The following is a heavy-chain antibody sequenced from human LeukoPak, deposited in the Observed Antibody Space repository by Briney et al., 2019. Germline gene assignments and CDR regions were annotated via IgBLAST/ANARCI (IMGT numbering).Heavy chain of an antibody. CDR1: GGSISSYY. V-gene: IGHV4-59*01. J-gene: IGHJ4*02. Sequence: SETLSLTCTVSGGSISSYYWSWIRQPPGKGLEWIGYIYYSGSTNCNPSLKSRVTISVDTSKNQFSLKLSSVTAADTAVYYCARARIAAATNFDYWGQGTLVTVSS. D-gene: IGHD6-13*01. CDR3: ARARIAAATNFDY. CDR2: IYYSGST.